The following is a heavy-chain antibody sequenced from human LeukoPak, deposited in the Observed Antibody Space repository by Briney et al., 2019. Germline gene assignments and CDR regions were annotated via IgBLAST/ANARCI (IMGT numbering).Heavy chain of an antibody. CDR1: GYTFTSYY. CDR3: ARDQSQGDFIDY. D-gene: IGHD3-16*01. V-gene: IGHV1-46*01. Sequence: ASVKVSCKASGYTFTSYYMHWVRQAPGQGLEWMGIINPSGGSTSYAQKFQGRVTMTRDMSTSTVYMELSSLGSEDTAVYYCARDQSQGDFIDYWGQGTLVTVSS. CDR2: INPSGGST. J-gene: IGHJ4*02.